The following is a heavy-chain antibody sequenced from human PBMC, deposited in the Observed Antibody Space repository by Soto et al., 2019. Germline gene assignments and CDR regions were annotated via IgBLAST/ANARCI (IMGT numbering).Heavy chain of an antibody. V-gene: IGHV1-46*01. CDR2: FNLTGDTA. CDR1: GYTFTSYY. J-gene: IGHJ6*02. Sequence: ASVKVSCKASGYTFTSYYIHWVRQAPGQGLEWMGIFNLTGDTASYAQKLQGRVTMTRDTSTGTAYMELGSLRSEDTAVYYCARGGRIVDTGIGYYYYHAMDVWGQGTTVTV. D-gene: IGHD5-18*01. CDR3: ARGGRIVDTGIGYYYYHAMDV.